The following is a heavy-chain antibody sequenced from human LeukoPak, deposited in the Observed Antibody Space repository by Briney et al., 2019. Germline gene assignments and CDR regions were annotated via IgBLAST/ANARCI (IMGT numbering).Heavy chain of an antibody. CDR1: GGSVSSSAYW. CDR3: ARLGLYDSSGYYYV. CDR2: MYYSGTT. Sequence: SETLSLTCTVSGGSVSSSAYWWGWIRQPPGRGLEWIGTMYYSGTTHYNPSLKSRVTISVDTSKNQFSLKLSSVTAADTAAYYCARLGLYDSSGYYYVWGQGTLVTVSS. D-gene: IGHD3-22*01. J-gene: IGHJ1*01. V-gene: IGHV4-39*01.